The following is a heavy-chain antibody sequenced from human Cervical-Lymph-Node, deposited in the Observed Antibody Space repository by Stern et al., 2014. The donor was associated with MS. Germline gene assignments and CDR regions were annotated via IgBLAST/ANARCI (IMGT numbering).Heavy chain of an antibody. V-gene: IGHV1-46*01. CDR1: GYTFTNYY. J-gene: IGHJ4*02. Sequence: QMQLVQSGADVKKPGASVKVSCQTSGYTFTNYYIHWVRQAPGQGPEWMGLINPRSGDTYYAQKFQGIVTMTRDTSTSTVYMDLRSLRSEDTAMYYCATVGEAGLWADYWGQGTLVTVSS. CDR2: INPRSGDT. D-gene: IGHD3-16*01. CDR3: ATVGEAGLWADY.